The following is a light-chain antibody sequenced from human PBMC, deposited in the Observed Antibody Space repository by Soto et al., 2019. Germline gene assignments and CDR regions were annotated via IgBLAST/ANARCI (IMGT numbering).Light chain of an antibody. Sequence: EIVMTQSPATLSVSPGEGATLSCRASQSVGSNLAWYQQKPGQAPRLLIYGASTRATGIPARFSGGESGTGFTLTISRLEPEDFAVYYCQQYVSSPRTFGQGTKVDIK. CDR3: QQYVSSPRT. CDR2: GAS. V-gene: IGKV3D-15*01. J-gene: IGKJ1*01. CDR1: QSVGSN.